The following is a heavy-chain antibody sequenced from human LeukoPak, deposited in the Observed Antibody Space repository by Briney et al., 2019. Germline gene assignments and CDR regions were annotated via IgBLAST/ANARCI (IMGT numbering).Heavy chain of an antibody. D-gene: IGHD1-26*01. Sequence: ASVKVSCKASGYTFTNFDINWVRQAPGQGPEWMGWMKPNNGNTGYAQKFQGRVTMTRNTSINTAYMELSSLRSEDTAVYYCARDLGVGATSDDYWGQGTLVTVSS. V-gene: IGHV1-8*01. CDR2: MKPNNGNT. CDR1: GYTFTNFD. J-gene: IGHJ4*02. CDR3: ARDLGVGATSDDY.